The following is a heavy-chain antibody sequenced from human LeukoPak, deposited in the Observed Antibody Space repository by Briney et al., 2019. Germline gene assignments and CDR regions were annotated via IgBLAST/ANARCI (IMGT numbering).Heavy chain of an antibody. CDR3: ARLENWAFDF. CDR1: GDSVSSNSAA. Sequence: SQTLSLTFAISGDSVSSNSAAWNWIRQSPSRGLEWLGRTYYRSKWSTDYAVSVKNRITVNPDTSKNQFSLQLNSVTPEDTAVYYCARLENWAFDFWGQGTLITVSS. D-gene: IGHD7-27*01. CDR2: TYYRSKWST. V-gene: IGHV6-1*01. J-gene: IGHJ4*02.